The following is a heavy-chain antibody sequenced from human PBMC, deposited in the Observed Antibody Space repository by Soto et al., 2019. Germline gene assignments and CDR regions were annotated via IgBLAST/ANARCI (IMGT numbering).Heavy chain of an antibody. CDR2: IIPIFGTA. CDR3: ARDRSGSYSDAFDI. D-gene: IGHD1-26*01. J-gene: IGHJ3*02. V-gene: IGHV1-69*13. CDR1: GGTFSSYA. Sequence: RASVKVSCKASGGTFSSYAISWVRQAPGQGLEWMGGIIPIFGTANYAQKFQGRVTITADESTSTAYMELSSLRSEDTAVYYCARDRSGSYSDAFDIWGQGTMVTV.